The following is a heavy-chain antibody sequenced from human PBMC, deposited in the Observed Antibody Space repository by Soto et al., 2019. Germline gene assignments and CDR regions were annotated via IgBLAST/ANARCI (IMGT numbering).Heavy chain of an antibody. D-gene: IGHD1-26*01. CDR3: ARDRTADHGTIVGATTGFDY. CDR1: GYTFTSYY. CDR2: INPSGGST. Sequence: AAVKVSCKASGYTFTSYYMHWVRQAPGQGLEWMGIINPSGGSTSYAQKFQGRVTMTRDTSTSTVYMELSSLRSEDTAVYYCARDRTADHGTIVGATTGFDYWGQGTLVTVSS. V-gene: IGHV1-46*01. J-gene: IGHJ4*02.